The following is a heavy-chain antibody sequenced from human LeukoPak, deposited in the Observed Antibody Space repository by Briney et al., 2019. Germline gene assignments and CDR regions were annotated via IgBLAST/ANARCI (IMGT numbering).Heavy chain of an antibody. V-gene: IGHV1-46*01. CDR1: GYTFTSYY. CDR2: INPSGGST. CDR3: ASGGDSYYFDY. J-gene: IGHJ4*02. D-gene: IGHD3-16*01. Sequence: ASVKVSCKASGYTFTSYYMHWVRQAPGQGLEWMGIINPSGGSTSYAQKFQGRVTMTTDTSTSTAYMELRSLRSDDTAVYYCASGGDSYYFDYWGQGTLVTVSS.